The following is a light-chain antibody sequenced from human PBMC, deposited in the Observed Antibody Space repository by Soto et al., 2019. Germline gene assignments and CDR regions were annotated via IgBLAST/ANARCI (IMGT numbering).Light chain of an antibody. CDR2: AAS. Sequence: FQMTQSPSSLSASVGDRVTISCRTSQSISNYLNWYQQRPGKAPKLLIYAASDLQTGVPSRFSGSGSGTDFTLTITSLQPEDFATYYCQQSYGTPITFGQGTRLEVK. J-gene: IGKJ5*01. V-gene: IGKV1-39*01. CDR1: QSISNY. CDR3: QQSYGTPIT.